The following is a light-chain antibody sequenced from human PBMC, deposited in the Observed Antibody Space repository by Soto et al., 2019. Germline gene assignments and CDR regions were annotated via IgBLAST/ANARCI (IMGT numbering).Light chain of an antibody. CDR1: QSLLDSSNNKNS. CDR3: QQYSSNPQT. J-gene: IGKJ2*01. CDR2: WAS. V-gene: IGKV4-1*01. Sequence: DIVLTQSPDSLAVSLGERATIKCMSSQSLLDSSNNKNSLAWYQQKPGQPPTLLIYWASTRESGVPDRFGGGGSGTDFTLTITSLQAEDVAAYYCQQYSSNPQTFGQGTKLEIK.